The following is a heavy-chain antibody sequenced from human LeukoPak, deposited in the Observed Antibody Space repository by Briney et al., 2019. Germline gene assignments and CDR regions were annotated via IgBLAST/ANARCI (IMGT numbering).Heavy chain of an antibody. Sequence: GGSLRLSCVASGFTFSSYWMHWVRQDPRKGLVWVSRISGDGRNINYADSVRGRFTISRDNSKNTLYLQMNSLRAEDTAVYYCAKGIDYYDSSAPGYWGQGTLVTVSS. D-gene: IGHD3-22*01. V-gene: IGHV3-74*01. CDR3: AKGIDYYDSSAPGY. CDR2: ISGDGRNI. J-gene: IGHJ4*02. CDR1: GFTFSSYW.